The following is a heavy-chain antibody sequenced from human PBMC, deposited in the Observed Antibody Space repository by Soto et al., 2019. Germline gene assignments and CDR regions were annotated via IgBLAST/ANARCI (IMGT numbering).Heavy chain of an antibody. CDR2: IFDSGST. V-gene: IGHV4-30-4*01. Sequence: QVQLQESGPGLVKPSETLSLTCTVSGGSISGGVHSWSWIRQPPGKGLEWIGQIFDSGSTYYNPSLKSRLTISVHTSKNQFSLRLSSVTAADTAVYYCAREIMPLTNDWYFDLWGRGTLVTVSS. J-gene: IGHJ2*01. CDR3: AREIMPLTNDWYFDL. D-gene: IGHD2-8*01. CDR1: GGSISGGVHS.